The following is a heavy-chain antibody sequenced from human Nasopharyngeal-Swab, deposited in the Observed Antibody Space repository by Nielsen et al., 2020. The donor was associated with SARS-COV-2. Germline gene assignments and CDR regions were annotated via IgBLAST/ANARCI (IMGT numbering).Heavy chain of an antibody. CDR2: IWHDGAYR. CDR1: GFTFSSYG. D-gene: IGHD1-14*01. Sequence: GESLKISCAASGFTFSSYGMHWVRQAPGKGLQWVAVIWHDGAYRYYADSLKGRFTISRDNSKNTLYLEMNSLTAEDTALYICARDRGNSEPIGHWGQGTLVTVAS. CDR3: ARDRGNSEPIGH. J-gene: IGHJ4*02. V-gene: IGHV3-33*08.